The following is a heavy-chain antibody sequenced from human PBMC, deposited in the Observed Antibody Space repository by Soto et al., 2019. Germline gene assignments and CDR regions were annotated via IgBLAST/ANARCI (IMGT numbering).Heavy chain of an antibody. J-gene: IGHJ6*02. CDR3: GKDRKEDAFWSGYYTYNGMDV. CDR1: GFTFSSHS. D-gene: IGHD3-3*01. V-gene: IGHV3-30*18. Sequence: QEQLVESGGGVVQPGRSLRLSCEASGFTFSSHSLHWVRQAPGKGLEWVALISYDGRKKYYADSVKGRFTISGDYSRNTLYLEMNSPRTEDTAIYYCGKDRKEDAFWSGYYTYNGMDVWGQGTTVTVSS. CDR2: ISYDGRKK.